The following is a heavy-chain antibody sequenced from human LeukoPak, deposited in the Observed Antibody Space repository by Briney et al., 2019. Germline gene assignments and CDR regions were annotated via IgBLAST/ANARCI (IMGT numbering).Heavy chain of an antibody. CDR2: INWNGGST. V-gene: IGHV3-20*04. J-gene: IGHJ4*02. D-gene: IGHD3-10*01. CDR1: GFTFSSYA. CDR3: ARGKYYYGSGVDY. Sequence: GGSLRLSCAASGFTFSSYAMSWVRQAPGKGLEWVFGINWNGGSTGYADSVKGRFTISRDNAKNSLYLQMNSLRAEDTALYYCARGKYYYGSGVDYWGQGTLVTVSS.